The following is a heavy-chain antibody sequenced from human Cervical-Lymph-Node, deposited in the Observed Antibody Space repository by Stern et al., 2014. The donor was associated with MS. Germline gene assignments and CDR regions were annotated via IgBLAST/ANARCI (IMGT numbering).Heavy chain of an antibody. J-gene: IGHJ4*02. V-gene: IGHV5-51*03. Sequence: VQLVESGAEVRKPGESLRISCEVSGYRFTNNWIGWVRQVPGKGLEWMGIIYTGDSETRYSPSFQGQVTILVDKSNSITYLQWSSLKASDTAMYYCARRGHGYMGIDYWGQGTLVTVSS. CDR2: IYTGDSET. CDR3: ARRGHGYMGIDY. D-gene: IGHD1-1*01. CDR1: GYRFTNNW.